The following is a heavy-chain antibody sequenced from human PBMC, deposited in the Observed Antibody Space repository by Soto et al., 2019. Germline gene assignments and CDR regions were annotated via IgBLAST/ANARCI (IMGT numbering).Heavy chain of an antibody. CDR3: ARGNSGSGIDYYYYMDV. D-gene: IGHD1-26*01. Sequence: ASVKVSCKASGYTFTGYYMHWVRQAPGQGLEWMGGINPNSGGTNYAQKFQGWVTMTRDTSISTAYMELSRLRSDDTAVYYCARGNSGSGIDYYYYMDVWGKGTTVTVSS. CDR2: INPNSGGT. J-gene: IGHJ6*03. V-gene: IGHV1-2*04. CDR1: GYTFTGYY.